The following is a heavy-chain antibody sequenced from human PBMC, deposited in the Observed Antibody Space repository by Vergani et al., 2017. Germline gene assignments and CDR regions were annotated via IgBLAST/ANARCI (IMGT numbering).Heavy chain of an antibody. CDR3: AKGVYCSSTSCYEGRGYYYGMGV. CDR2: ISGSGGNT. Sequence: EVQLLESGGGLVQPGGSLRLSCAASGFTFSSYALSWVRQVPGKGLDWVSGISGSGGNTYYANSVKGRFTISRDNSKNTLYLQMNSLRADDPAVYYCAKGVYCSSTSCYEGRGYYYGMGVWGQGTTVTFSS. J-gene: IGHJ6*02. V-gene: IGHV3-23*01. CDR1: GFTFSSYA. D-gene: IGHD2-2*01.